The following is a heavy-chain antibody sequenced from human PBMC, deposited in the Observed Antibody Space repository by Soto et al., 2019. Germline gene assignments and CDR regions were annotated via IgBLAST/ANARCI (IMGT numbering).Heavy chain of an antibody. CDR2: IYNGGNT. CDR3: ARDRYYYDSSGYYYFDY. J-gene: IGHJ4*02. V-gene: IGHV3-53*01. D-gene: IGHD3-22*01. CDR1: GVTGISNY. Sequence: GGSLRLSCAASGVTGISNYMSWVRQAPGKGLEWVSVIYNGGNTYYADSVKGRFTISRDSSKNTLYLQMNSLRAEDTAVYYCARDRYYYDSSGYYYFDYWGQGALVTVSS.